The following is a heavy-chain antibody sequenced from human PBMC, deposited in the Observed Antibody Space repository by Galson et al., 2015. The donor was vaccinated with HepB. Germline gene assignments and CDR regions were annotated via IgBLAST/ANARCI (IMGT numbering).Heavy chain of an antibody. J-gene: IGHJ4*02. V-gene: IGHV1-69*02. CDR2: IIPILGIA. CDR1: GYTFTGYY. CDR3: ASSGSGGDSIDY. Sequence: SVKVSCKASGYTFTGYYMHWVRQAPGQGLEWMGRIIPILGIANYAQKFQGRVTITADKSTSTAYMELSSLRSEDTAVYYCASSGSGGDSIDYWGQGTLVTVSS. D-gene: IGHD1-26*01.